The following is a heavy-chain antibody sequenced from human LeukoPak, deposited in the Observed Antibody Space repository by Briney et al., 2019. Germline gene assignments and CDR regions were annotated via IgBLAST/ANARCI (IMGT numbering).Heavy chain of an antibody. CDR3: ARRVYYGSGTHRGRLDY. J-gene: IGHJ4*02. CDR1: GFTFRNYG. D-gene: IGHD3-10*01. CDR2: IIQDGSEI. V-gene: IGHV3-7*01. Sequence: PGGSLRLSCAASGFTFRNYGVSWVRQAPGKGLEWVANIIQDGSEIYYVDSVKGRFTISRDNAKNSLYLQMSSLRVEDTAIYYCARRVYYGSGTHRGRLDYWGQGTLVTVSS.